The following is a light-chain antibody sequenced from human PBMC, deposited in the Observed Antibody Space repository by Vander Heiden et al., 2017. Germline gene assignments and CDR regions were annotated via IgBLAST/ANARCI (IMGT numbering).Light chain of an antibody. V-gene: IGKV3-15*01. CDR2: GAF. J-gene: IGKJ1*01. Sequence: EIVMTQSPATLSVSPGERATLSCRASQGLNMNLAWYQQKPGQAPRLLIYGAFTRAAGVPARFSGHGYGTEFTLTISSLQSEDFAVYFCQQYDLWPWWTFGQGTRVEIK. CDR3: QQYDLWPWWT. CDR1: QGLNMN.